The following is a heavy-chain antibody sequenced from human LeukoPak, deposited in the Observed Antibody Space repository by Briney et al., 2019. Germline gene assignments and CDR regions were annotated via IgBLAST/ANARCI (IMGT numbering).Heavy chain of an antibody. V-gene: IGHV4-34*01. Sequence: PSETLSLTRAVYGGSFSGYYWSWIRQPPGKGLEWIGEINHSGSTNYNPSLKSRVTISVDTSKNQFSLKLSSVTAADTAVYYCARSVVVAATPTDYWGQGTLVTVSS. CDR3: ARSVVVAATPTDY. CDR2: INHSGST. D-gene: IGHD2-15*01. J-gene: IGHJ4*02. CDR1: GGSFSGYY.